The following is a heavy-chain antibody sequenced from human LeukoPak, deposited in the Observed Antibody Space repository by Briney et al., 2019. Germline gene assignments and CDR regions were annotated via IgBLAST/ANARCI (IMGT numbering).Heavy chain of an antibody. CDR1: GGSFSGYY. CDR3: ARDLRRAVAGHCYYYGMDV. V-gene: IGHV4-34*01. J-gene: IGHJ6*04. Sequence: ASETLSLTCAVYGGSFSGYYWSWIRQPPGKGLEWIGEINHSGSTNYNPSLKSRVTISVDTSKNQFSLKLSSVTAADTAVYYCARDLRRAVAGHCYYYGMDVWGKGTTVTVSS. D-gene: IGHD6-19*01. CDR2: INHSGST.